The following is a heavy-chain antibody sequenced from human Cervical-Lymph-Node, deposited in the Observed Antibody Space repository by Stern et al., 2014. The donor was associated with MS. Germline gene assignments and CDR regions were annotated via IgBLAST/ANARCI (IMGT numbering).Heavy chain of an antibody. D-gene: IGHD5-18*01. J-gene: IGHJ4*02. Sequence: QVQLVQSGPGLVKPSQTLSLTCTLSGGSVSSGSSYWSWIRQPAGKGLEWIGRIHPSGNALYTPSLKSRVTISLDTSKNQISRKLNSVTAADTAVYYCASGYRFFESWGQGTLVTVSS. CDR2: IHPSGNA. CDR1: GGSVSSGSSY. CDR3: ASGYRFFES. V-gene: IGHV4-61*02.